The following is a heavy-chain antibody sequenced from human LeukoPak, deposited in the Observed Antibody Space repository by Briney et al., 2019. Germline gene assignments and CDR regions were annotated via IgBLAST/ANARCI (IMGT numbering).Heavy chain of an antibody. CDR1: GGTLSKIV. V-gene: IGHV1-69*05. CDR3: ATMRYESGGYYYPGELDS. D-gene: IGHD3-22*01. Sequence: ASVKVSCKASGGTLSKIVINWVRQAPGQGLEWMGGIIPVFATANYAQGFQGRVTITTDESTATAYMEMSSLTSDDTAMYYCATMRYESGGYYYPGELDSWGQGTLVTVST. J-gene: IGHJ4*02. CDR2: IIPVFATA.